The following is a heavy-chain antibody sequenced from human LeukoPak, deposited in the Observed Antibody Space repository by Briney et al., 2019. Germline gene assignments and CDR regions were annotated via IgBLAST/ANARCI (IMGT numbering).Heavy chain of an antibody. Sequence: SETLSLTCTVSGGSVSSGSYYWSWIRQPPGKGLEWIGYIYYSGSTNYNPSLKIRVTISVDTSKNQFSLKLSSVTAADTAVYYCARAASDFWSGYYYYYMDVWGKGTTVTVSS. CDR3: ARAASDFWSGYYYYYMDV. J-gene: IGHJ6*03. CDR2: IYYSGST. V-gene: IGHV4-61*01. D-gene: IGHD3-3*01. CDR1: GGSVSSGSYY.